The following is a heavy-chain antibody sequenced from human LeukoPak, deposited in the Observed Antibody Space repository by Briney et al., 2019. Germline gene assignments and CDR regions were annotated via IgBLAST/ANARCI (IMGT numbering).Heavy chain of an antibody. Sequence: ASVKVSCKASGYTFTGCFIHYVRQAPGQGLAWMGWIDPNGDNIRYSETFKDRVTMTRDTSTNTAYMELSWLRSDDTAVYYCARSAYNYGYVYFDHWGQGTLVIVSS. CDR3: ARSAYNYGYVYFDH. V-gene: IGHV1-2*02. D-gene: IGHD5-18*01. CDR1: GYTFTGCF. CDR2: IDPNGDNI. J-gene: IGHJ4*02.